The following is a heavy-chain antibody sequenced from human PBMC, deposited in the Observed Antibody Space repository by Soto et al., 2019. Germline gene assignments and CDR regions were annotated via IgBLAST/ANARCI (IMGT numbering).Heavy chain of an antibody. V-gene: IGHV1-69*13. CDR1: GGTFSSYA. Sequence: SVKVSCKASGGTFSSYALSWLRQDPGQGLEWMGGIIPIFGTENYAQKFQGRITITADESPTTAYMELSSLRSEATAVYSCAREGASSSCYGGFDSWGQGALVTVSS. CDR3: AREGASSSCYGGFDS. J-gene: IGHJ4*02. D-gene: IGHD6-13*01. CDR2: IIPIFGTE.